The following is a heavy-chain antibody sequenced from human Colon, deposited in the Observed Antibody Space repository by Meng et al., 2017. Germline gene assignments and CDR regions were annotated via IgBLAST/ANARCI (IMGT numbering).Heavy chain of an antibody. CDR1: GGSFSGYY. J-gene: IGHJ5*02. CDR3: ARERLSSGWYGGRWFDP. CDR2: INHSGST. D-gene: IGHD6-19*01. V-gene: IGHV4-34*01. Sequence: QVQLQQWGAGLLKPSETLSLTCAVYGGSFSGYYWSWIRQPTGKGLKWIGEINHSGSTNYNPSLKSRVTISVDTSKNQFSLKLSSVTAADTAVYYCARERLSSGWYGGRWFDPWGQGTLVTVSS.